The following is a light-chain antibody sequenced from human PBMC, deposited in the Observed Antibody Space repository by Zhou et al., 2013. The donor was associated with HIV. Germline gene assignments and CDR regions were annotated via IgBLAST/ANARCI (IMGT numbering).Light chain of an antibody. CDR3: QQYNTWPXT. CDR2: TAS. J-gene: IGKJ2*01. CDR1: QGLNGD. Sequence: EIVMTQFPATVSVFPGDRATLSCRASQGLNGDLAWYQQEPGQTPRLIIYTASIRATDTPARFSGSGSGTEFTLTINKMQSEDFAVYYCQQYNTWPXTFGQGTKLEI. V-gene: IGKV3-15*01.